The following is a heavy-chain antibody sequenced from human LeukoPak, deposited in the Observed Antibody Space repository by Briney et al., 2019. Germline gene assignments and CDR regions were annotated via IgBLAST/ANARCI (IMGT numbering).Heavy chain of an antibody. J-gene: IGHJ6*02. Sequence: GGPLRLSCAASGFTFDDYAMHWVRQAPGKGLEWVSGISWNSGSIGYADSVKGRFTISRDNAKNSLYLQMNSLRAEDTALYYCALVPAAIRGYYYYGMDVWGQGTTVTVSS. CDR1: GFTFDDYA. D-gene: IGHD2-2*02. CDR2: ISWNSGSI. V-gene: IGHV3-9*01. CDR3: ALVPAAIRGYYYYGMDV.